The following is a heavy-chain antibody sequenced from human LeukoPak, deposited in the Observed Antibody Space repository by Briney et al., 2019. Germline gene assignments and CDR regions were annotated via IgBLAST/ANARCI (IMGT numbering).Heavy chain of an antibody. D-gene: IGHD1-1*01. J-gene: IGHJ6*04. CDR1: GGSISSYY. V-gene: IGHV4-59*01. CDR3: ARDGAIQLERRGYYYGMDV. CDR2: IYYSGST. Sequence: SETLSLTCTVSGGSISSYYWSWIRQPPGKGLEWIGYIYYSGSTNYNPSLKSRVTISVDTSKNQFSLKLSSVTAADTAVYYCARDGAIQLERRGYYYGMDVWGKGITVSVSS.